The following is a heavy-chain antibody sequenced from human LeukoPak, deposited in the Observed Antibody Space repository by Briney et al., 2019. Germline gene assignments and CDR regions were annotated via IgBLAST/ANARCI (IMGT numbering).Heavy chain of an antibody. D-gene: IGHD3-10*01. CDR2: ISGSGDAT. CDR3: AKWGYGSGSHLDI. V-gene: IGHV3-23*01. CDR1: GFTFGSYA. J-gene: IGHJ3*02. Sequence: GGSLRLSCAASGFTFGSYAMSWVRQTPGRGLEWVSAISGSGDATYYADSVKGRFTVSRDNSKNTLYLQMNGLRAEDAAVYYCAKWGYGSGSHLDIWGQGTMVTVSS.